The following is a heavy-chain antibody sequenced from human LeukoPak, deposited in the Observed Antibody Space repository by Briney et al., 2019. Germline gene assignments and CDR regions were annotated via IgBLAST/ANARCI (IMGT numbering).Heavy chain of an antibody. CDR1: GFTFNDYY. Sequence: GGSLRLFCAASGFTFNDYYMSWIRQAPGKGLEWLSYINIGGTNTHYADSVKGRFTISRDNAKKSLYLEMNNLRAEDTAVYYCATDGAGFDTWGQGVLVNVSS. J-gene: IGHJ5*02. CDR3: ATDGAGFDT. CDR2: INIGGTNT. V-gene: IGHV3-11*01.